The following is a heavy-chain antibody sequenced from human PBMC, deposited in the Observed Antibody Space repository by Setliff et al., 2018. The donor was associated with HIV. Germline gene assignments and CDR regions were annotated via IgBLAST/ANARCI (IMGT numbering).Heavy chain of an antibody. V-gene: IGHV4-39*01. CDR3: ARRPPIVRNAASDI. CDR1: GGSASNSRYY. Sequence: LSLTCTVSGGSASNSRYYWAWIRQPPGKGLEYIGSIHYNEKTYYNPSLKSRVTISIDTSKNQFSLEVTSVTAADTAVYYCARRPPIVRNAASDIWGQGTMVTVSS. D-gene: IGHD6-6*01. CDR2: IHYNEKT. J-gene: IGHJ3*02.